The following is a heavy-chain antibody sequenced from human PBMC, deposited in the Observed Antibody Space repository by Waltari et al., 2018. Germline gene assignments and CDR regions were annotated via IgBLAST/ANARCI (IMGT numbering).Heavy chain of an antibody. J-gene: IGHJ3*01. Sequence: QVQLVQSGAEVQKPGSSVRFSCKASGGALSSYVIRWVRQAPGQGLEWMGGMIPMFGAPNYAQKFQGRITITTDESTRTDYMELSSLRSDDTAVYFCATSSSGWYQDASDVWGHGTLVTV. CDR2: MIPMFGAP. CDR3: ATSSSGWYQDASDV. CDR1: GGALSSYV. D-gene: IGHD6-19*01. V-gene: IGHV1-69*05.